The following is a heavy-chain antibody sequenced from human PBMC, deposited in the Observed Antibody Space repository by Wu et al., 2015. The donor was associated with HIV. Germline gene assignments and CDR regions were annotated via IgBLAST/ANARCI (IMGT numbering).Heavy chain of an antibody. CDR2: FDPEDGET. Sequence: SCKASGGTFSSYAINWVRQAPGQGLEWMGGFDPEDGETIYAQKFQGRVTMTEDTSTDTAYMELSSLRSEDTAVYYCATLDDIVPGDYWGQGTLVTVSS. CDR1: GGTFSSYA. D-gene: IGHD5-12*01. V-gene: IGHV1-24*01. CDR3: ATLDDIVPGDY. J-gene: IGHJ4*02.